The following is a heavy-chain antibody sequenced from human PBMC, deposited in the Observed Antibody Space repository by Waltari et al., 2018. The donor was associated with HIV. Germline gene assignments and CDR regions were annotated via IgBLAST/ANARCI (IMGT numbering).Heavy chain of an antibody. CDR1: ALPFSSYN. Sequence: VQLVESGGGLVQPGGPLRPSCVSSALPFSSYNMNGVRQAPGKGLEWLSYITSSGYTIYYADSVEGRFTVSRDNAKNSLYLQMNSLRAEDTAVYYCARTTHGIDFWGQGTLVTVSS. CDR3: ARTTHGIDF. CDR2: ITSSGYTI. J-gene: IGHJ4*02. D-gene: IGHD1-1*01. V-gene: IGHV3-48*04.